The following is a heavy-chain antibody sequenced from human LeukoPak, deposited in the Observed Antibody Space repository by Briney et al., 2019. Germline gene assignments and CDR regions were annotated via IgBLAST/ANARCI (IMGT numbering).Heavy chain of an antibody. J-gene: IGHJ4*02. Sequence: PGGTLRLSCAASGFTFSSYEMNWVRQAPGKGLEWVSYISSSGSTIYYADSVKGRFTISRDNAKNSLYLQMNSLRAEDTAVYYCARDSYDYVWGCYDYWGQGTLVTVSS. D-gene: IGHD3-16*01. CDR1: GFTFSSYE. CDR3: ARDSYDYVWGCYDY. CDR2: ISSSGSTI. V-gene: IGHV3-48*03.